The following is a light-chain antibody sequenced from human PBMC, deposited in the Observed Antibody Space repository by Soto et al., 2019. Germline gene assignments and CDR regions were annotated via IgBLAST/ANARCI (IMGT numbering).Light chain of an antibody. CDR3: QQYNSYWT. CDR1: QSISSW. CDR2: DAS. Sequence: DVRMTQSPSTLSAYVGDRVTITCRASQSISSWLAWYQQKPGKAPKLLIYDASSLESGVPSRFSGSGSGTEFTLTISSLQPEDFATYYCQQYNSYWTFGQGTKVDIK. J-gene: IGKJ1*01. V-gene: IGKV1-5*01.